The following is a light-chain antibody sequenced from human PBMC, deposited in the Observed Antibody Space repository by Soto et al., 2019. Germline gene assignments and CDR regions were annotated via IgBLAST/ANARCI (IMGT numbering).Light chain of an antibody. J-gene: IGKJ5*01. CDR1: ESISRH. CDR2: AAS. Sequence: DIPMSQSPSSLSASVGDRVTITCRAAESISRHLHWYQQKPGRAPDLLIYAASTLQNGVPSRFTGSGSGTEFTLAITGLQLEDFATYYCQQDYSTRATVGQGTRLEIK. CDR3: QQDYSTRAT. V-gene: IGKV1-39*01.